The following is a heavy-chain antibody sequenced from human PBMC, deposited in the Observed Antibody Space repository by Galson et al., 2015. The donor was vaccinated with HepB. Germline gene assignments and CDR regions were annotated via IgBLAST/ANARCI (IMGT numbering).Heavy chain of an antibody. CDR3: AKGGHFSSFDY. V-gene: IGHV3-23*01. Sequence: SLRLSCAASGLTFGNYAMTWVRQAPGKGLEWVSTISGNGDDIYYADSVKGRFTISRDNSKNTQSLQMSSLRVEDTAVYYCAKGGHFSSFDYWGQGTLVTVSS. CDR1: GLTFGNYA. CDR2: ISGNGDDI. J-gene: IGHJ4*02.